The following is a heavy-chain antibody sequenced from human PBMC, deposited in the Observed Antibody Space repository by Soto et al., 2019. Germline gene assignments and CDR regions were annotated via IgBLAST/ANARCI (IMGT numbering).Heavy chain of an antibody. J-gene: IGHJ5*02. D-gene: IGHD6-13*01. Sequence: LSLTCTVSGGSISRYYWSWIRQPPGKGLEWIGYIYYSGSTNYNPSLKSRVTISVDTSKNQFSLKLSSVTAADTAVYYCARDAAGYSSSWPGNWFDPWGQGTLVTVSS. V-gene: IGHV4-59*01. CDR3: ARDAAGYSSSWPGNWFDP. CDR2: IYYSGST. CDR1: GGSISRYY.